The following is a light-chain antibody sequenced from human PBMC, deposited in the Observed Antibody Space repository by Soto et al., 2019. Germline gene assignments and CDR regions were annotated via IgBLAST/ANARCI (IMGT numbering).Light chain of an antibody. J-gene: IGKJ2*01. Sequence: EIVLTQSPATLSLSPGERATLSCRASQTVSTDLAWYQQRPGQPPRLLIYYGSNRATGIPARFSGSGSGKDVTLTNSRREPEEFAVYYCQQRSNWPMYTFCQGTNLEIK. V-gene: IGKV3-11*01. CDR3: QQRSNWPMYT. CDR2: YGS. CDR1: QTVSTD.